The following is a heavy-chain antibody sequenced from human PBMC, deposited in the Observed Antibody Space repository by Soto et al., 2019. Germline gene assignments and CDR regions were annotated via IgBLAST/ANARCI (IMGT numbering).Heavy chain of an antibody. Sequence: EVQLVESGGGLVQPGGSLKLSCAASGFTFSGSAMHWVRQASGKGLEWVGRIRSKANSYATAYAASVKGMFTIARDDSKNTAYLQMNSLKTEDAAVYYCTRRVDSSGWYSYFGHWGQGTLVTVSS. CDR1: GFTFSGSA. V-gene: IGHV3-73*02. J-gene: IGHJ4*02. CDR2: IRSKANSYAT. CDR3: TRRVDSSGWYSYFGH. D-gene: IGHD6-19*01.